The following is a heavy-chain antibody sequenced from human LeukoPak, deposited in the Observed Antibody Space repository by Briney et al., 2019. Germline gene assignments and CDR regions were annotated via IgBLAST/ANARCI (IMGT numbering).Heavy chain of an antibody. CDR3: AKAHQVNYDILTGYPNYFDY. J-gene: IGHJ4*02. CDR2: INPNSGGT. CDR1: GYTFTGYY. D-gene: IGHD3-9*01. V-gene: IGHV1-2*02. Sequence: ASVKVSCKASGYTFTGYYMHWVRQAPGQGLEWMGWINPNSGGTNYAQKFQGRVTMTRDTSISTAYTELSSLRSEDTATYYCAKAHQVNYDILTGYPNYFDYWGQGTLVTVSS.